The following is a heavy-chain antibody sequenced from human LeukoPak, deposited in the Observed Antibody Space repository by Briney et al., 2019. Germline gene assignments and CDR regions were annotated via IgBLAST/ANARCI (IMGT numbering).Heavy chain of an antibody. CDR1: GFTFTRYS. Sequence: GGSLRLSCAASGFTFTRYSMHWVRQAPGKGLEWVAVISFDGTNKYYTDSVKGRFTISRDNSNNMMYLQMNSLRAEDSAVYYCVSDWVGYWGQGTLVTVSS. D-gene: IGHD7-27*01. J-gene: IGHJ4*02. V-gene: IGHV3-30*03. CDR2: ISFDGTNK. CDR3: VSDWVGY.